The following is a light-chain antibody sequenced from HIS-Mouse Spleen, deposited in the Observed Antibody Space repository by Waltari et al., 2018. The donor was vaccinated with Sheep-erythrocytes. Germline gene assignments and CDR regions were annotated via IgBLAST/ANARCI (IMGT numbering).Light chain of an antibody. CDR1: SSAVGSYNL. CDR3: CSYAGSSTNV. J-gene: IGLJ6*01. Sequence: QSALTQPASVSGSPGQSITISCTGTSSAVGSYNLVSWYQQHPGKAPKLMIYEGSKRPSGVSNRFSGSKSGNTASLTISGLQAEDEADYYCCSYAGSSTNVFGSGTKVTVL. V-gene: IGLV2-23*01. CDR2: EGS.